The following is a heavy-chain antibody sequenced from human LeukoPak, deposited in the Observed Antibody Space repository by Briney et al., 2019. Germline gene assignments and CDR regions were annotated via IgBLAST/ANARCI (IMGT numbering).Heavy chain of an antibody. J-gene: IGHJ3*02. V-gene: IGHV4-59*08. D-gene: IGHD2-2*01. Sequence: ETQSLTCTVSGGSISSYYWSWIRQPPGKGLEWIGYIYYSGSTNYNPSLKSRVTISVDTSKNQFTLKLNSVTAADTAVYYCASPDCSTTSCYGDDPFDIWGQGTMVTVSS. CDR3: ASPDCSTTSCYGDDPFDI. CDR2: IYYSGST. CDR1: GGSISSYY.